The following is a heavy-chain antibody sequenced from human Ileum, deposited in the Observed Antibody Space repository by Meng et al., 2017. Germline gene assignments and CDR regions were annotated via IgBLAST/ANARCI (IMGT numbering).Heavy chain of an antibody. D-gene: IGHD7-27*01. CDR3: ARDHWGSLDY. V-gene: IGHV4-61*08. J-gene: IGHJ4*02. Sequence: VPGLVSLSKTFSLVSTGSGGPVRTSDSQRRWIRQPPGKVLEWIGYAGTNYNPSLKSRVTISVDTSKRQFSLKLTSVTAADTAVYYCARDHWGSLDYWGQGILVTVSS. CDR2: AGT. CDR1: GGPVRTSDSQ.